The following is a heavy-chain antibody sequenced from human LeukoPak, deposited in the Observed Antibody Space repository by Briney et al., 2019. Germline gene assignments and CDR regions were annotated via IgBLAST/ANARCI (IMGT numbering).Heavy chain of an antibody. CDR2: INPNSGGT. D-gene: IGHD5-18*01. Sequence: ASVTVSYKASGYTFNGYYMHWVRQAPGQGLEWMGWINPNSGGTNYAQKFQGRVTMTRDTSISTAYMELSRLRSDDTAVYYCARGEGYSYGSRFDYWGQGTLVTVSS. V-gene: IGHV1-2*02. J-gene: IGHJ4*02. CDR3: ARGEGYSYGSRFDY. CDR1: GYTFNGYY.